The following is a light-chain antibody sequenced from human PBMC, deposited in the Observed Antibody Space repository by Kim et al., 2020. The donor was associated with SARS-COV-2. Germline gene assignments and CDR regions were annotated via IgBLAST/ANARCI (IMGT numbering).Light chain of an antibody. Sequence: APGKTARITCGGNSSGSKSVNWYQQMPGQAPVVVIYFVSDRPSGIPERFSGSNSGNTATLTISRVEAGDEADYCCQVWDSSSYHWVFGGGTQLTVL. CDR2: FVS. CDR1: SSGSKS. V-gene: IGLV3-21*04. J-gene: IGLJ3*02. CDR3: QVWDSSSYHWV.